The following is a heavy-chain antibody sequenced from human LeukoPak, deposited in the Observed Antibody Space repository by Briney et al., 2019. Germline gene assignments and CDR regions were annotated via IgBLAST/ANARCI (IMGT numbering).Heavy chain of an antibody. CDR3: AKGGYSYGDDAFDI. CDR1: GGSISSYY. Sequence: PSETLSLTCTVSGGSISSYYWSWIRQPPGKGLEWIGYIYYSGSTNYNPSLKSRVTISVDTSKNQFSLKLSSVTAADTAVYYCAKGGYSYGDDAFDIWGQGTMVTVSS. J-gene: IGHJ3*02. D-gene: IGHD5-18*01. V-gene: IGHV4-59*01. CDR2: IYYSGST.